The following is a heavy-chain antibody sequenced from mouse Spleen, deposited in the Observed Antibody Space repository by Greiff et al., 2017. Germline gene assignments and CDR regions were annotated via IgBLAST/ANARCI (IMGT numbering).Heavy chain of an antibody. V-gene: IGHV5-9-1*02. CDR2: ISSGGDYI. Sequence: EVMLVESGEGLVKPGGSLKLSCAASGFTFSSYAMSWVRQTPEKRLEWVAYISSGGDYIYYADTVKGRFTISRDNARNTLYLQMSSLKSEDTAMYYCTRDYYGSRKAMDYWGQGTSVTVSS. CDR3: TRDYYGSRKAMDY. D-gene: IGHD1-1*01. J-gene: IGHJ4*01. CDR1: GFTFSSYA.